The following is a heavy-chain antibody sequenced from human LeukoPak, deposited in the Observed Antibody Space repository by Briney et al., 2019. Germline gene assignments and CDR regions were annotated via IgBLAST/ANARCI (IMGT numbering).Heavy chain of an antibody. D-gene: IGHD3-10*01. CDR3: ARHQLLYYYGSGSYPAQDAFDI. CDR1: GYSISSGYY. Sequence: SETLSLTCTVSGYSISSGYYWGWIRQPPGRGLEWIGSIYHSGSTYYNPSLKSRVTISVDTSKNQFSLKLSSVTAADTAVYYCARHQLLYYYGSGSYPAQDAFDIWGQGTMVTVSS. J-gene: IGHJ3*02. CDR2: IYHSGST. V-gene: IGHV4-38-2*02.